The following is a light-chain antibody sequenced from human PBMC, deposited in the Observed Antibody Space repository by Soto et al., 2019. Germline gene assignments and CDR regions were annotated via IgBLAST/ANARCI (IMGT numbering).Light chain of an antibody. Sequence: ELTQPPSVSVAPGKTARITCGGNNIGSKSVHWYQQKPGQAPVLVIYYDSDRPSGIPERFSGSNSGNTATLTISRVEAGDEADYYCQVWDSSSDHPGVFGTGTKLTVL. CDR3: QVWDSSSDHPGV. CDR1: NIGSKS. J-gene: IGLJ1*01. V-gene: IGLV3-21*04. CDR2: YDS.